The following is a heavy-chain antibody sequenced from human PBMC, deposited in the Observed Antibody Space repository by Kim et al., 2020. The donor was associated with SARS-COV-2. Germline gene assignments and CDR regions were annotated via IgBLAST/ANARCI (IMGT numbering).Heavy chain of an antibody. J-gene: IGHJ4*02. CDR2: IRSKAYGGTT. D-gene: IGHD4-17*01. V-gene: IGHV3-49*03. CDR1: GFTFGDYA. Sequence: GGSLRLSCTASGFTFGDYAMSWFRQAPGKGLEWVGFIRSKAYGGTTEYAASVKGRFTISRDDSKSIAYLQMNSLKTEDTAVYYCTKTTVTTPGSGPYYFDYWGQGTLVTVSS. CDR3: TKTTVTTPGSGPYYFDY.